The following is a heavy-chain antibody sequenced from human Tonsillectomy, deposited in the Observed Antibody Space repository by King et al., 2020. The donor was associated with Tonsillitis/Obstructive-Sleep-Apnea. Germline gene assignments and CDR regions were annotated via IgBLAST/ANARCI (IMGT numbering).Heavy chain of an antibody. D-gene: IGHD6-13*01. J-gene: IGHJ4*02. V-gene: IGHV4-34*01. CDR1: GGSFSGYF. Sequence: VQLQQWGAGLLKPSETLSLTCAVYGGSFSGYFWNWIRQPPGKGLGWIGEIDHSGGTNYNPSLKSRVTISVDTSKNQFSLKLSAVTAAETAVYFCAREHSSSLDYWGQGTLVTVSS. CDR2: IDHSGGT. CDR3: AREHSSSLDY.